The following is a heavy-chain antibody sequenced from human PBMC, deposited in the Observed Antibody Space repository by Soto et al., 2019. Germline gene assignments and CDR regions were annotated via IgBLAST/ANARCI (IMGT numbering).Heavy chain of an antibody. CDR2: IFPNDEK. Sequence: SGPTLVNPTETLTLTCTVSGFSLNNTGMGVSWIRQPPGKALQWLAHIFPNDEKSYTTSLETRLTISKDTSKSQVVLTMTYMDPVDTATYYCARAPPLIRGTGYFDYWGQGSLVTVSS. CDR3: ARAPPLIRGTGYFDY. J-gene: IGHJ4*02. D-gene: IGHD3-10*01. V-gene: IGHV2-26*01. CDR1: GFSLNNTGMG.